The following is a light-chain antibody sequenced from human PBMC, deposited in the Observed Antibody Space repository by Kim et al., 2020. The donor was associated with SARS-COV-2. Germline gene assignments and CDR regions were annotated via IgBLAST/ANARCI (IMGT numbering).Light chain of an antibody. Sequence: ASVGDRVTIPCRASQDISNYFAWFQLKPGKAPKLLIYAASALQPGVPSRFSGSGSGTDFTLTVTSLQPEDVATYYCQKCDSAPWTFGQGTKVDIK. J-gene: IGKJ1*01. CDR3: QKCDSAPWT. V-gene: IGKV1-27*01. CDR2: AAS. CDR1: QDISNY.